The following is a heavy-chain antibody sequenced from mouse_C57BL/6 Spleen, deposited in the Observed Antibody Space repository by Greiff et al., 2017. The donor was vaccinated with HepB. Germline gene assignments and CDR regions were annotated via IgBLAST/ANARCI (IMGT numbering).Heavy chain of an antibody. CDR3: ARYGNFYAMDY. CDR2: INPSTGGT. V-gene: IGHV1-42*01. J-gene: IGHJ4*01. CDR1: GYSFTGYY. D-gene: IGHD2-1*01. Sequence: VQLKQSGPELVKPGASVKISCKASGYSFTGYYMNWVKQSPEKSLEWIGEINPSTGGTTYNQKFKAKATLTVDKSSSTAYMQLKSLTSEDSAVYYCARYGNFYAMDYWGQGTSVTVSS.